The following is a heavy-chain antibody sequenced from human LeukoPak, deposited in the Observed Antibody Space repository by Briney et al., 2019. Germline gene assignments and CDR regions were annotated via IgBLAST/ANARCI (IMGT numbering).Heavy chain of an antibody. D-gene: IGHD3-9*01. CDR2: IKQGGSEK. V-gene: IGHV3-7*01. CDR3: ARDPKSVRYFDWSPVDY. J-gene: IGHJ4*02. CDR1: GFTLSSQR. Sequence: PGGPLRLSCAASGFTLSSQRMSCVRQAPGKGLECVANIKQGGSEKYYVDSVKGRFTISRDNAKNSLYLQMNSLRAEDTAVYYCARDPKSVRYFDWSPVDYWGQGTLVTVSS.